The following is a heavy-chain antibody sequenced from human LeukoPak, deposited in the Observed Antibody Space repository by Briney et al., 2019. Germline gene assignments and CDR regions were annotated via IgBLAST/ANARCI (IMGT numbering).Heavy chain of an antibody. CDR2: VYYSGTT. CDR3: ASSGYAFREFDN. Sequence: PSETLSLTCTVSGGSISSGDYYWSWIRQPPGKGLEWIGYVYYSGTTYDNPSLKTRLAISVDKSQNQFSLKPTSVTAADTAVYYCASSGYAFREFDNWGQGTLVTVS. D-gene: IGHD3-22*01. V-gene: IGHV4-30-4*01. J-gene: IGHJ4*02. CDR1: GGSISSGDYY.